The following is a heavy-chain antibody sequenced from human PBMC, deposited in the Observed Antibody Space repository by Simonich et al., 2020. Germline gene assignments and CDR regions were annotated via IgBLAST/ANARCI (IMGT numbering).Heavy chain of an antibody. CDR1: GYSISSGYY. J-gene: IGHJ6*02. V-gene: IGHV4-38-2*01. CDR2: IYHSVRT. CDR3: ARVGYSNYYYYGMDV. D-gene: IGHD6-13*01. Sequence: QVQLQESGPGLVKPSETLSLTCAVSGYSISSGYYWGCIRQPPGKWLEWIRSIYHSVRTYYTPSLTSRVNITVATSKNQFSLKLSSVPAADTAVYYCARVGYSNYYYYGMDVWGQGTTVTVSS.